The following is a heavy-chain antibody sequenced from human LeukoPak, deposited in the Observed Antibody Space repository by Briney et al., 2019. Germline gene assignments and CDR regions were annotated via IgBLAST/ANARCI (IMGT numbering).Heavy chain of an antibody. D-gene: IGHD6-19*01. Sequence: PSETLSLTCAVYGGSFSGYYWSWIRQPPGKGLEGIGEINHSGSTNYNPSLKSRVTISVDTSKNQFSLKLSSVTAADTGVYYCARDSSGWYRPFDIWGQGTMVTVSS. V-gene: IGHV4-34*01. CDR3: ARDSSGWYRPFDI. CDR2: INHSGST. J-gene: IGHJ3*02. CDR1: GGSFSGYY.